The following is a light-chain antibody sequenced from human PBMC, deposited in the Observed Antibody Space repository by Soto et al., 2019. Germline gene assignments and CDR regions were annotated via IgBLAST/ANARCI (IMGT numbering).Light chain of an antibody. CDR3: QQSYKTPHT. CDR1: QSVTSK. Sequence: EVVLTQSPGTLSLSPGDRATLSCGASQSVTSKLAWYQQKPGQAPRLLISGASNRATGIPDRFSGSGSGTDFTLTISRLEPDDFATYYCQQSYKTPHTFGQGTKLETK. J-gene: IGKJ2*01. CDR2: GAS. V-gene: IGKV3-20*01.